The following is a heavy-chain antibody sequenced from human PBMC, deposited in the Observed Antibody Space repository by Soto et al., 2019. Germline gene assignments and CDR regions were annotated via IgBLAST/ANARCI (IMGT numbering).Heavy chain of an antibody. CDR2: ISAYNGNT. V-gene: IGHV1-18*01. Sequence: ASVKVSCKASGYTFTSYSISWVRQAPGQGLEWMGWISAYNGNTNYAQKLQGRVTMTTDTSTSTAYMELRSLRSDDTAVYYCARVSERDYVYYYYMDVWGKGTTVTVSS. D-gene: IGHD4-17*01. J-gene: IGHJ6*03. CDR1: GYTFTSYS. CDR3: ARVSERDYVYYYYMDV.